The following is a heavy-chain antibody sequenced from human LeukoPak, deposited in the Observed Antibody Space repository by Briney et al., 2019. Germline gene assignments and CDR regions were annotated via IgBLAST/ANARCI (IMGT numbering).Heavy chain of an antibody. Sequence: SETLSLTCTVSGGSISSGDYYWSWIRQPPGKGLEWIGYIYYSGSTYYNPSLKSRVTISVDTSKNQFSLKLSSVTAADTAVYYCARDCGGDCYSGFDYWGQGTLVTVSS. V-gene: IGHV4-30-4*08. CDR3: ARDCGGDCYSGFDY. J-gene: IGHJ4*02. CDR2: IYYSGST. D-gene: IGHD2-21*01. CDR1: GGSISSGDYY.